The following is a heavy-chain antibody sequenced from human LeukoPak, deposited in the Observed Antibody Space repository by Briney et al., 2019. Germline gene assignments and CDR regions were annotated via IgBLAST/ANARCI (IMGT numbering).Heavy chain of an antibody. V-gene: IGHV3-23*01. J-gene: IGHJ4*02. Sequence: GGSLRLSCAASGFTFSSYAMSWARQAPGKGLEWVSAISGSGGSTYYADSVKGRFTISRDNAKNSLYLQMNSLRAEDTAVYYCAREKSPASIAVAEGYWGQGTLVTVSS. CDR2: ISGSGGST. CDR1: GFTFSSYA. D-gene: IGHD6-19*01. CDR3: AREKSPASIAVAEGY.